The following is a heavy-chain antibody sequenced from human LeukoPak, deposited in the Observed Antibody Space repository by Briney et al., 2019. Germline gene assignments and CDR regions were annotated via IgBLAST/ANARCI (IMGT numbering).Heavy chain of an antibody. CDR3: ARSSQSYDSSGYYYWGDYFDY. V-gene: IGHV1-2*02. Sequence: GASVKVSCKASGYTFTGYYMHWVRQAPGQGLEWMGWINPNSGGTNYAQKFQGRVTMTRDTSISTAYMELSRLRSDDTAVYYCARSSQSYDSSGYYYWGDYFDYWGQGTLVTVSS. D-gene: IGHD3-22*01. CDR2: INPNSGGT. J-gene: IGHJ4*02. CDR1: GYTFTGYY.